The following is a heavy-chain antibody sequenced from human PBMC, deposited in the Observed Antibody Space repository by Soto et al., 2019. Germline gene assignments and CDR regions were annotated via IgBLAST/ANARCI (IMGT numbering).Heavy chain of an antibody. CDR3: ARRGSVMVAGSNRSKGRDYYYLMDV. J-gene: IGHJ6*03. CDR1: GYTFTSYA. D-gene: IGHD6-13*01. V-gene: IGHV1-3*01. Sequence: ASVKVSCKASGYTFTSYAMHWVRQAPGQRLEWMGWINAGNGNTKYSQKFQGRVTITRDTSASTAYMELSSLRSEDTAVYYCARRGSVMVAGSNRSKGRDYYYLMDVWGKGTTVSVS. CDR2: INAGNGNT.